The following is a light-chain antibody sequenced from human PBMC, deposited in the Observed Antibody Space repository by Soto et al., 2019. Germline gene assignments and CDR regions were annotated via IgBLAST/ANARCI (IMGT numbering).Light chain of an antibody. CDR2: KLS. Sequence: DIVMTQTPLSSPVTLGQPASISCRSSQSLVNSDGNTYLSWLQQRPGQPPRLLIYKLSNRFSGVPDRFSGSGAGTDFTLRISRVEAEDVGVYYCMQATQFPRTFGQGTKVEVK. V-gene: IGKV2-24*01. CDR3: MQATQFPRT. CDR1: QSLVNSDGNTY. J-gene: IGKJ1*01.